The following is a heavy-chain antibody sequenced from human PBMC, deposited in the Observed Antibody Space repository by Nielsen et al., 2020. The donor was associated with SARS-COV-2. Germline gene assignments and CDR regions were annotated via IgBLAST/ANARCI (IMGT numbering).Heavy chain of an antibody. V-gene: IGHV3-48*02. CDR3: TRDKYLLL. CDR2: INNNGATK. Sequence: GGSLRLSCAASGFTFDDYGMSWVRQAPGKGLEWVAYINNNGATKYYRDSVKGRFTISRDNDRNSLFLELNSLTDEDTAIYYCTRDKYLLLWGPGTTVTVSS. J-gene: IGHJ6*02. CDR1: GFTFDDYG. D-gene: IGHD2/OR15-2a*01.